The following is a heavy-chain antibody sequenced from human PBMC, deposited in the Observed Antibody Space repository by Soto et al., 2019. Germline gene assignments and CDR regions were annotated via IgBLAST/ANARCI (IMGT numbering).Heavy chain of an antibody. V-gene: IGHV4-31*03. CDR2: IYYSGST. D-gene: IGHD6-13*01. CDR1: GGSISSGGYY. J-gene: IGHJ4*02. Sequence: QVQLQESGPGLVKPSQTLSLTCTVSGGSISSGGYYWSWIRQHPGKGLEWIGYIYYSGSTYYNPSLKSRVTISVDTSKNQFSLKLSSVTSADTAVYYCAREEAAAGVFDYWGQGTLVTVSS. CDR3: AREEAAAGVFDY.